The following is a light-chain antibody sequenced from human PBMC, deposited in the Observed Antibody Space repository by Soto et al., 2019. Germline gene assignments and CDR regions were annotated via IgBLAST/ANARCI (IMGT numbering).Light chain of an antibody. V-gene: IGKV1-5*01. J-gene: IGKJ2*01. Sequence: DIPMTQSPSTLSASVGDRVTITCRASQTISSWLAWYQQKPGEAPKLLIYDASSLQSGVPSRFSGSGSGTEFTLTISSLQPDDFATYYCQQYNSLAFGQGTKLEIK. CDR3: QQYNSLA. CDR1: QTISSW. CDR2: DAS.